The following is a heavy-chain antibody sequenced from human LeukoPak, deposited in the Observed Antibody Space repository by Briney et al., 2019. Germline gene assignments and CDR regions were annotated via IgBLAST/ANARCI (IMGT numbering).Heavy chain of an antibody. CDR3: AREGRYSSSSGTFDY. D-gene: IGHD6-6*01. V-gene: IGHV1-2*06. CDR1: GYTFTGYY. Sequence: GASVKVSCKASGYTFTGYYMHWVRQAPGQWLELMGRINPNSGGTNYAQKFQGRVTMSRDTAISTAYMELSRLRSDDTAVYYCAREGRYSSSSGTFDYWGQGTLVTVSS. J-gene: IGHJ4*02. CDR2: INPNSGGT.